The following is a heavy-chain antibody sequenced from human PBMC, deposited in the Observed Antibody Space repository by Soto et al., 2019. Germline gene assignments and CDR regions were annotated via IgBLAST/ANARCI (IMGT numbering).Heavy chain of an antibody. D-gene: IGHD3-22*01. CDR3: ARDSSKWLSWYFDL. CDR1: GFTFSYYA. Sequence: QVQLVESGGGVVQPGRSLRLSCAASGFTFSYYAMHWVRQAPGKGLEWVAVMSYDGSSKYYPESVKGRFTISRDNSKNTLFLQMNSLRDEDTAVYYGARDSSKWLSWYFDLWGRGTLVIVSS. J-gene: IGHJ2*01. V-gene: IGHV3-30-3*01. CDR2: MSYDGSSK.